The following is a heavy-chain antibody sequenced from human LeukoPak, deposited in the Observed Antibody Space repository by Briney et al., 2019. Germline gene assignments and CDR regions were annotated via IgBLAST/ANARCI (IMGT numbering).Heavy chain of an antibody. V-gene: IGHV4-61*05. D-gene: IGHD6-19*01. CDR3: ARPYSSGWYHAFDI. CDR1: GGSISSSSYY. J-gene: IGHJ3*02. CDR2: IYYGGTT. Sequence: SETLSLTCTVSGGSISSSSYYWGWIRQPPGKGLEWIGYIYYGGTTNYNPSLKSRVTISVDTSKNQFSLKLSSVTAADTAVYYCARPYSSGWYHAFDIWGQGTMVTVSS.